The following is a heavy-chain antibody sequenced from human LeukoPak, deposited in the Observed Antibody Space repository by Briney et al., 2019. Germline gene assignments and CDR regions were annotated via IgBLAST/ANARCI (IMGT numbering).Heavy chain of an antibody. CDR1: GGSISSGGYY. CDR3: ARATVVTPGSGAFDI. V-gene: IGHV4-31*03. D-gene: IGHD4-23*01. CDR2: IYYSGST. Sequence: SETLSLTCTVSGGSISSGGYYWSWIRQHPGKGLDWIGYIYYSGSTYYNPSLKSRVTISVDTSKNQFSLKLSSVTAADTAVYYCARATVVTPGSGAFDICGQGTMVTVSS. J-gene: IGHJ3*02.